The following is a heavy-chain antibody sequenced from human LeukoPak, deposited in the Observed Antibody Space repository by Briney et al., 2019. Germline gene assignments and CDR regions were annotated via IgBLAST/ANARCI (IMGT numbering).Heavy chain of an antibody. J-gene: IGHJ4*02. CDR1: GFIFSSYG. V-gene: IGHV3-33*08. CDR2: IRYDGSRK. Sequence: GGSLRLSCAASGFIFSSYGMHWVRQAPDKGLEWVAFIRYDGSRKYYADSVKGRFTISRDNSKNTLYLQMNSLRAEDTAVYYCARRSGIAVAGAFDYWGRGTLVTVSS. CDR3: ARRSGIAVAGAFDY. D-gene: IGHD6-19*01.